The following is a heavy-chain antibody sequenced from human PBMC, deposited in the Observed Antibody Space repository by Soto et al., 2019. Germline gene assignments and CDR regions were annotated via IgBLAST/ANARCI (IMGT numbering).Heavy chain of an antibody. V-gene: IGHV3-30-3*01. J-gene: IGHJ3*02. D-gene: IGHD2-8*01. CDR3: ARARYCTNGVCPTDAFDI. Sequence: QVQLVESGGGVVQPGRSLRLSCAASGFTFSSYAMHWVRQAPGKGLEWVVVISYDGSNKYYADSVKGRFTISRDNSKNTLYLHMNSLRAEDTAVYYCARARYCTNGVCPTDAFDIWGQGTMVTVSS. CDR1: GFTFSSYA. CDR2: ISYDGSNK.